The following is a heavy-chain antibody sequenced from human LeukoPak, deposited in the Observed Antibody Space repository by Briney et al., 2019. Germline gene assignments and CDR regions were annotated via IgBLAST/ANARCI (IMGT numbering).Heavy chain of an antibody. CDR1: GFTFSTYN. CDR3: AREWQGGIAAAGTRIEGDY. CDR2: ITSGGTYT. Sequence: GGSLRLSCAASGFTFSTYNMNWVRQAPGKGLEWVSSITSGGTYTYYADSVKGRFTTSRDNAKNSLSLQLSSLRAEDTAVYYCAREWQGGIAAAGTRIEGDYWGQGTLVAVSS. V-gene: IGHV3-21*06. D-gene: IGHD6-13*01. J-gene: IGHJ4*02.